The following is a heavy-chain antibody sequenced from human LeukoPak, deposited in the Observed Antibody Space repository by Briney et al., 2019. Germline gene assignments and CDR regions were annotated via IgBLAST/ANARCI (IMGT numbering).Heavy chain of an antibody. CDR2: IRYDGSNK. D-gene: IGHD1-1*01. Sequence: SGGSLRLSCAASGFTFSSYGMHWVRQAPGKGLEWVAFIRYDGSNKYYADSVKGRFTISRDNSKNTLYLQMNSLRAGDTAVYYCAKDRGELEPLYFDYWGQGTLVTVSS. CDR3: AKDRGELEPLYFDY. V-gene: IGHV3-30*02. J-gene: IGHJ4*02. CDR1: GFTFSSYG.